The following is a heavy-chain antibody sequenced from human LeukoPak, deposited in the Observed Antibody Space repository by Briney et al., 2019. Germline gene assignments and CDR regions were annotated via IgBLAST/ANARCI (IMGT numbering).Heavy chain of an antibody. J-gene: IGHJ3*02. V-gene: IGHV3-66*01. CDR2: IYSGGST. CDR3: AIIGVVVPAAIDAFDI. D-gene: IGHD2-2*01. CDR1: GFTVSSNY. Sequence: GGSLRLSCAASGFTVSSNYMSWVRQAPGKGLEWVSVIYSGGSTYYADSVKGRFTISRDNSKNTLYLQMNSLRAEDTAVYYCAIIGVVVPAAIDAFDIWGQGTMVTVSS.